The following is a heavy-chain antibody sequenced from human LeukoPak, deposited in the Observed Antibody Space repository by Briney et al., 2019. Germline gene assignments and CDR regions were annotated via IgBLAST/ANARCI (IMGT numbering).Heavy chain of an antibody. CDR2: INNDGSGT. CDR1: GFTFTSFW. J-gene: IGHJ4*02. CDR3: ARGNSFSYPD. V-gene: IGHV3-74*01. Sequence: GGSLRLSCAASGFTFTSFWMHWVRQAPGRGLVWVSRINNDGSGTSYADSVKGRFTISRDNAKNTLFLQMNSLRAEDTAVYYCARGNSFSYPDWGQGTLVTVSS. D-gene: IGHD3-16*02.